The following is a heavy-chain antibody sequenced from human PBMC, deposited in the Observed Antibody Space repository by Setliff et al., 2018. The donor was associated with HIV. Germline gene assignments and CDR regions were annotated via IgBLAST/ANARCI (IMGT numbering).Heavy chain of an antibody. CDR1: GASTTNDSFY. D-gene: IGHD4-17*01. CDR3: ASHQDYGDNYYFDF. Sequence: PSETLSLTCTVSGASTTNDSFYWGWIRQSPGKGLEWIAHIHHSGPTYYNPSLKSRVTLSVDTSKNQFSLRLSSMTATDAALYYCASHQDYGDNYYFDFWGQGTLVTVSS. V-gene: IGHV4-39*01. J-gene: IGHJ4*02. CDR2: IHHSGPT.